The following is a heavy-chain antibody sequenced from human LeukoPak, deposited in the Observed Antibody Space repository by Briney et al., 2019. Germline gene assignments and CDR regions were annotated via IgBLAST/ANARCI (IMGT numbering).Heavy chain of an antibody. CDR1: GFTFSNAW. V-gene: IGHV3-15*01. D-gene: IGHD2-15*01. J-gene: IGHJ4*02. CDR2: IKSKTDGGTT. CDR3: TTLNGYCSGGSCYERDDY. Sequence: VGSLRLSCAASGFTFSNAWMSWVRQAPAQGLEWVGRIKSKTDGGTTDYAAPVKGRFTISRDDSKNTLYLQMKSLKTEDTAVYYCTTLNGYCSGGSCYERDDYWGQGTLVTVSS.